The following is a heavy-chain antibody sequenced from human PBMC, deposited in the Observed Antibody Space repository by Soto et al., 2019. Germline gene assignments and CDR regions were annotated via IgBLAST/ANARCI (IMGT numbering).Heavy chain of an antibody. CDR1: GGSISSYY. J-gene: IGHJ4*02. V-gene: IGHV4-59*08. CDR3: ARRYSSIFDY. CDR2: IYYSGST. D-gene: IGHD6-13*01. Sequence: SETLSLTCTVSGGSISSYYWSWIRQPPGKGLEWIGYIYYSGSTNYNPSLKSRVTISVDTSKNQFSLKLSSVTAADTAVYYCARRYSSIFDYWGQGTLVTVSS.